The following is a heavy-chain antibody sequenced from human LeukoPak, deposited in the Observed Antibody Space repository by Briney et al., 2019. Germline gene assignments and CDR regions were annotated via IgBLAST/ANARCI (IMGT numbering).Heavy chain of an antibody. D-gene: IGHD2/OR15-2a*01. V-gene: IGHV3-53*01. CDR1: GFTVSSNY. J-gene: IGHJ4*02. CDR2: IYPSGTT. Sequence: GGSLRLSCAASGFTVSSNYIGWVRQAPGKGLEGASLIYPSGTTYSTDSVKGRFTISRDDSKNTLYLQMNSLRAEDTALYYCAKALLTSTYYFDFWGQGTLVTVSS. CDR3: AKALLTSTYYFDF.